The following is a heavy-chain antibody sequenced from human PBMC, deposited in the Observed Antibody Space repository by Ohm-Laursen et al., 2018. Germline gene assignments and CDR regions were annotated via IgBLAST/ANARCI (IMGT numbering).Heavy chain of an antibody. CDR2: ISSSSSYI. D-gene: IGHD2-2*01. J-gene: IGHJ5*02. CDR1: GFTFSSYE. V-gene: IGHV3-21*04. Sequence: SLRLSCAASGFTFSSYEMNWVCQAPGKGLEWVSSISSSSSYIYYADSVKGRFTISRDNAKNSLYLQMNSLRAEDTAVYYCAKEAIVVVPAAIRGGFDGWGQGTLVTVSS. CDR3: AKEAIVVVPAAIRGGFDG.